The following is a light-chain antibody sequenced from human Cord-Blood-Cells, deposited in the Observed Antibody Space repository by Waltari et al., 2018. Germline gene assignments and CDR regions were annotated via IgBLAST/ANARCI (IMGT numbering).Light chain of an antibody. V-gene: IGKV1-17*01. J-gene: IGKJ1*01. CDR3: LQHNSYPWT. CDR2: AAS. Sequence: ESEMAKAPSSLAAAVLDRVTITCRASQGIRNDLGWYQQKPGKAPKRLIYAASSLQSGVPSRFSGSGSGTEFTLTISSLQPEDFATYYCLQHNSYPWTFGQGTKVEIK. CDR1: QGIRND.